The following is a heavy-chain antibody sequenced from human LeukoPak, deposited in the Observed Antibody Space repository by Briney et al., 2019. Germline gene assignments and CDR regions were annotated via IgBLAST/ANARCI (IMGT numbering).Heavy chain of an antibody. D-gene: IGHD6-13*01. V-gene: IGHV1-58*01. J-gene: IGHJ6*03. CDR1: GFTFSSSA. CDR2: IVVGSGNT. CDR3: AAKGSHSSSLPARYHYYYMDV. Sequence: SVKVSCKASGFTFSSSAVQWVRQARGQRLEWIGWIVVGSGNTNYAQKFQERVTITRDMSTSTAYMELSSLRFEDTAVYYCAAKGSHSSSLPARYHYYYMDVWGKGTTVTVSS.